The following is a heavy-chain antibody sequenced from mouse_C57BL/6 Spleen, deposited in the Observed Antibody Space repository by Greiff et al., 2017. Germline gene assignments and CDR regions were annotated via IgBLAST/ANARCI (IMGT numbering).Heavy chain of an antibody. Sequence: QVHVKQSGAELVRPGASVTLSCKASGYTFTDYEMHWVKQTPVHGLEWIGAIDPETGGTAYNQKFKGKAILTADKSSSTAYMELRSLTSEDSAVYYCTRRLLAYWYFDVWGTGTTVTVSS. CDR3: TRRLLAYWYFDV. CDR1: GYTFTDYE. J-gene: IGHJ1*03. V-gene: IGHV1-15*01. CDR2: IDPETGGT.